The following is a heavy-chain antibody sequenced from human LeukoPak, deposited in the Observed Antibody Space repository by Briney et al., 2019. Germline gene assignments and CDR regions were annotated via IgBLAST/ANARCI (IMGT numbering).Heavy chain of an antibody. CDR1: GGSFSGYY. CDR2: INHSGST. CDR3: ATPFKGAVRGVSRYYMDV. J-gene: IGHJ6*03. Sequence: PSETLSLTCAVYGGSFSGYYWSWIRQPPGKGLEWIGEINHSGSTNYNPSLKSRVTISVDTSKNQFSLKLSSVTAADTAVYYCATPFKGAVRGVSRYYMDVWGKGTTVTVSS. V-gene: IGHV4-34*01. D-gene: IGHD3-10*01.